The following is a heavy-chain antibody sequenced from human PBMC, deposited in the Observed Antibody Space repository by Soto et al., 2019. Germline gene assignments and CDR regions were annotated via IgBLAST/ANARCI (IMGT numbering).Heavy chain of an antibody. Sequence: PGGSLRLSCAASGFTFSSYSMNWVRQAPGKGLEWVSSISSSSSYIYYADSVKGRFTISRDNAKNSLYLQMNSLRAEDTAVYYCASGGLAARHRFFWGQGTLGTVPS. J-gene: IGHJ4*02. CDR3: ASGGLAARHRFF. V-gene: IGHV3-21*01. CDR2: ISSSSSYI. D-gene: IGHD6-6*01. CDR1: GFTFSSYS.